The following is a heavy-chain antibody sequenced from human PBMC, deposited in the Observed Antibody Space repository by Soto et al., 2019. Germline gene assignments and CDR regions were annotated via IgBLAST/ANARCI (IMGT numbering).Heavy chain of an antibody. CDR1: GYTFTSYT. CDR2: INAGNGNT. Sequence: QVQLMQSGAEVKKPGASVKVSCKASGYTFTSYTMHWVRQAPGQRLEWMGWINAGNGNTKYSQKFQGRVTITRDTSASTAYMELSSLRSEDTAVYYCARVTGYYAPDYWGQGTLVTVCS. CDR3: ARVTGYYAPDY. V-gene: IGHV1-3*01. D-gene: IGHD3-9*01. J-gene: IGHJ4*02.